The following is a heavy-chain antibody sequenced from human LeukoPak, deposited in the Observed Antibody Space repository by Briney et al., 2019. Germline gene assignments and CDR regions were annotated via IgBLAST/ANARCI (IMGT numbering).Heavy chain of an antibody. CDR2: IYTSGST. CDR1: GGSISSYY. J-gene: IGHJ4*02. V-gene: IGHV4-4*07. CDR3: ARTYYYDSSGSLAY. Sequence: PSETLSLTCTVSGGSISSYYWSWIRQPAGKGLEWIGRIYTSGSTNYNPSLKSRVTMSVDTSTNQFSLKLSSVTAADTDVYYCARTYYYDSSGSLAYWGQGSLVTVSS. D-gene: IGHD3-22*01.